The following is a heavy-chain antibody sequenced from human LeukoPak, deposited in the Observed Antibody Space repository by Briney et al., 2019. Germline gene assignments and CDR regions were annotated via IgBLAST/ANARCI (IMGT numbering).Heavy chain of an antibody. D-gene: IGHD4-11*01. V-gene: IGHV4-4*09. CDR1: GGSIGSYY. J-gene: IGHJ6*03. Sequence: RPSETLSLTCTVSGGSIGSYYWSWIRQPPGKGLEWIGYIYTSGSTNYNPSLKSRVTISVDTSKNQFSLKLSSVTAADTAVYYCARLHKSPYYYYMDVWGRGTTVTVSS. CDR3: ARLHKSPYYYYMDV. CDR2: IYTSGST.